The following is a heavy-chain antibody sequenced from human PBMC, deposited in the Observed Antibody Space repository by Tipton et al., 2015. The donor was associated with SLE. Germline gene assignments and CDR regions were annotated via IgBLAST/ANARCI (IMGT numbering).Heavy chain of an antibody. D-gene: IGHD6-13*01. CDR3: ARPSRYSSSWYRDAFDI. V-gene: IGHV3-30*02. CDR2: IRYDGSNK. J-gene: IGHJ3*02. CDR1: GFTFSSYG. Sequence: SLRLSCAASGFTFSSYGMHWVRQAPGKGLEWVAFIRYDGSNKYYADSVKGRFTISRDNSKNTLYLQMNSLRAEDTAVYYCARPSRYSSSWYRDAFDIWGQGTMVTVSS.